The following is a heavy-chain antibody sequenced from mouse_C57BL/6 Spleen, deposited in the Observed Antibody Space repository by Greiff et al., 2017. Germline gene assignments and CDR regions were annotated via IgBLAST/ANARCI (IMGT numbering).Heavy chain of an antibody. J-gene: IGHJ2*01. Sequence: EVKLMESGGGLVKPGGSLKLSCAASGFTFSSYAMSWVRQTPEKRLEWVATISDGGSYTYYPDNVKGRFTISRDNAKNNLYLQMSHLKSEDTAMYYCARENYYGSSHFDYWGQGTTLTVSS. CDR1: GFTFSSYA. CDR2: ISDGGSYT. D-gene: IGHD1-1*01. V-gene: IGHV5-4*01. CDR3: ARENYYGSSHFDY.